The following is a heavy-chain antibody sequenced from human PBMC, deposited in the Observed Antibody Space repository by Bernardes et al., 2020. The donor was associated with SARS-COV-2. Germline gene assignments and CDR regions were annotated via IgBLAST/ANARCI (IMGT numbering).Heavy chain of an antibody. Sequence: GGSLSPSCVDSGFTLSLYAMRWGRPAPGKGLGWGSAISGSGANTYYADSVRGRFIISRDNSKNTLYLQMNSLRAEDTAVYYCANWDYDGFLEWFLLYWGQGTLVTVSS. CDR2: ISGSGANT. V-gene: IGHV3-23*01. CDR1: GFTLSLYA. CDR3: ANWDYDGFLEWFLLY. J-gene: IGHJ4*02. D-gene: IGHD3-3*01.